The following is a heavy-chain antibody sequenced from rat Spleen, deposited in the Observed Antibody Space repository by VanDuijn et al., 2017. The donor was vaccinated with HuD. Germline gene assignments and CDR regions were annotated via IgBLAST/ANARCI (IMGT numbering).Heavy chain of an antibody. D-gene: IGHD1-11*01. CDR1: GFTFSNYG. J-gene: IGHJ1*01. V-gene: IGHV5-19*01. CDR3: ARRYTPYWYFDF. CDR2: ISPSGGST. Sequence: EVQLVESGGGLVQPGRSLKLSCAASGFTFSNYGMHWIRQAPTKGLEWVASISPSGGSTYYRDSVKGRFTISRDNAKSTLYLQMSKLGSEDTATYYCARRYTPYWYFDFWGPGTMVTVSS.